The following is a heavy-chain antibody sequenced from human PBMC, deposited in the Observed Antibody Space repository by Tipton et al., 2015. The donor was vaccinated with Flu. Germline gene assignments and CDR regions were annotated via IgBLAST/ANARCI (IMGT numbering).Heavy chain of an antibody. CDR3: ARTPGVAVAGTEFDY. V-gene: IGHV4-59*01. D-gene: IGHD6-19*01. CDR2: IYYSGST. Sequence: TLSLTCTVSGGSIRSYYWSWIRQPPGKGLEWIGYIYYSGSTNYNPSLKSRVTISVDTSKNQFSLKLSSVTAADTAVYYWARTPGVAVAGTEFDYWGQGTLVTVSS. J-gene: IGHJ4*02. CDR1: GGSIRSYY.